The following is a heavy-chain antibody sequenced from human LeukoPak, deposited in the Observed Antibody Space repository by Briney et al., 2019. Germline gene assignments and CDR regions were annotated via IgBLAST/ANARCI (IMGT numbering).Heavy chain of an antibody. CDR2: ISWNSGSI. CDR3: AKTSPRWVLGGHFDY. J-gene: IGHJ4*02. Sequence: PGGSLRLSCAASGFTFDDYAMHWVRQAPGKGLEWVSGISWNSGSIGYADSVKGRFTISRDNAKNSLYLQMNSLRAEDTALYYCAKTSPRWVLGGHFDYWGQGTLVTVPS. V-gene: IGHV3-9*01. D-gene: IGHD2-15*01. CDR1: GFTFDDYA.